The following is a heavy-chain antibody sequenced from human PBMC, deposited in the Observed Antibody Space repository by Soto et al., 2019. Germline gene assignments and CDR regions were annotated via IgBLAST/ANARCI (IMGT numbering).Heavy chain of an antibody. V-gene: IGHV1-69*13. CDR3: ARSRGYYDSSGYFLAFDI. CDR2: IIPIFGTA. CDR1: GGTFSSYA. Sequence: SVKVSCKASGGTFSSYAISWVRQAPGQGLEWMGGIIPIFGTANYAQKFQGRVTITADESTSTAYMELSSLRSEDTAVYYCARSRGYYDSSGYFLAFDIWGQRTMVTVSS. J-gene: IGHJ3*02. D-gene: IGHD3-22*01.